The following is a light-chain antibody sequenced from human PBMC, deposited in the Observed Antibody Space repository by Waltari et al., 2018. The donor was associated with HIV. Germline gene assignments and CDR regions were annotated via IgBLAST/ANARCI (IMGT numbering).Light chain of an antibody. CDR1: SSDVGSYSL. CDR2: EGS. J-gene: IGLJ2*01. V-gene: IGLV2-23*01. CDR3: CSYAGSSIMV. Sequence: QSALTQPASVSGSPGQSITISCTGTSSDVGSYSLVSWYQQHPGKAPKLMIYEGSKRAAGVSNRFSGSKSGNTASLTISGLQAEDEADYNCCSYAGSSIMVFGGGTKLTVL.